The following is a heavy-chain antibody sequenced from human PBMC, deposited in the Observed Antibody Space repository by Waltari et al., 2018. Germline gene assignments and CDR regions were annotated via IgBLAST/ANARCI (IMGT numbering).Heavy chain of an antibody. CDR3: AVSPDTATSRAAFHF. D-gene: IGHD5-18*01. CDR2: IYRSGVT. CDR1: GGSISNLNFY. Sequence: QVQPQESGPGLAKASQTLSLTCDVSGGSISNLNFYWSWIRQPAGQGLAWIGRIYRSGVTDYNPSLRCRATMFLDMSKNQFSLTVDSLIAADTAVYYCAVSPDTATSRAAFHFWGPGTTVSVSS. V-gene: IGHV4-61*02. J-gene: IGHJ6*02.